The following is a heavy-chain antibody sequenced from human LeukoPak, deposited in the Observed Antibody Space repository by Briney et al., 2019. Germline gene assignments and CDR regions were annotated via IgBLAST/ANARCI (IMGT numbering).Heavy chain of an antibody. CDR1: GSTFSNAW. J-gene: IGHJ6*02. D-gene: IGHD3-3*01. CDR3: TTRSGYYYYGMDV. Sequence: GGSLRLSCAASGSTFSNAWMSWVRQAPGKGLEWVGRIKSKTDGGTTDYAAPVKGRFTISRDDSKNTLYLQMNSLKTEDTAVYYCTTRSGYYYYGMDVWGQGTTVTVSS. CDR2: IKSKTDGGTT. V-gene: IGHV3-15*01.